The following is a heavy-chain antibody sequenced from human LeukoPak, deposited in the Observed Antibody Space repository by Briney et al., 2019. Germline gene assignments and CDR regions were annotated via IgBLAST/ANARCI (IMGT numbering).Heavy chain of an antibody. Sequence: SETLSLTCAVYGGSFSGYYWSWIRQPPGKGLEWIGEINHGGTTNYNPSLKSRITISVDTSKNQFSLRLSSVTAADTAVYYCARGRGPLYWYFDLWGRGTLVTVSS. J-gene: IGHJ2*01. V-gene: IGHV4-34*01. CDR3: ARGRGPLYWYFDL. CDR2: INHGGTT. CDR1: GGSFSGYY. D-gene: IGHD3-10*01.